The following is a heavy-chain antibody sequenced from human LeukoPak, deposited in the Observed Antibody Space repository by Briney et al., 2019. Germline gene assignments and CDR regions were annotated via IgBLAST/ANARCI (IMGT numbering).Heavy chain of an antibody. J-gene: IGHJ4*02. D-gene: IGHD3-10*01. CDR2: IYTDGSTK. CDR1: GFIFSNSG. V-gene: IGHV3-33*01. Sequence: QPGGSLRLSCAASGFIFSNSGMHWVRQAPGKELEWVTVIYTDGSTKYYADSVKGRFTISRDNSQNTLYLQMNSLRAEDTAVYYCARNSGGRRYYFTEWGQGTLVTVSS. CDR3: ARNSGGRRYYFTE.